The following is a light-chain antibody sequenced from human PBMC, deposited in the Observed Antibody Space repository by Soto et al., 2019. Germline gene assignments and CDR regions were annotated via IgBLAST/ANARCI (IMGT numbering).Light chain of an antibody. Sequence: QSALTQPPSASGSPGQSVTISCTGTSSDVAGYNYVSWYQQHPGKAPKLMVYEVSKRPSGVPDRFSGSKSGNTASLTVSGLQAEDEADYYYSSYAGSNNLIFGGGTKLTVL. J-gene: IGLJ2*01. CDR1: SSDVAGYNY. V-gene: IGLV2-8*01. CDR3: SSYAGSNNLI. CDR2: EVS.